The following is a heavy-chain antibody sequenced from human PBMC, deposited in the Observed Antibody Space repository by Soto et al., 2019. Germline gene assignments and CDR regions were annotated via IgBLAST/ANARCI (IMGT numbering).Heavy chain of an antibody. CDR3: ARDAAAGLNAS. CDR1: GYTFTSYG. Sequence: QVQLVQSGAEVKKPGASVKVSCKASGYTFTSYGISWVRQAPGQGLEWMGWISAYNGDTKDAQKFQGRVTMTTDTSTSTAYMEVRSLRSDDTAVDYCARDAAAGLNASWGQGTLVTVSS. CDR2: ISAYNGDT. V-gene: IGHV1-18*01. J-gene: IGHJ5*02. D-gene: IGHD6-13*01.